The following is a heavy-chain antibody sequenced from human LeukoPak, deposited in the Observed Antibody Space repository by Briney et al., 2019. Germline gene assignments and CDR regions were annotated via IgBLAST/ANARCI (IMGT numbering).Heavy chain of an antibody. CDR1: GGSISSYN. V-gene: IGHV4-59*08. CDR3: ARHDGNRSSIVVVPAAMAPSDFYDAFDI. D-gene: IGHD2-2*01. Sequence: PSETLCLTCTVSGGSISSYNWSSIRQPPGKGLEWVWDIYYSVSTNYNPSPKSRVTMSVNTSKNLFSLKLSSVTAADTDVYYCARHDGNRSSIVVVPAAMAPSDFYDAFDIWGQGTMVTVSS. J-gene: IGHJ3*02. CDR2: IYYSVST.